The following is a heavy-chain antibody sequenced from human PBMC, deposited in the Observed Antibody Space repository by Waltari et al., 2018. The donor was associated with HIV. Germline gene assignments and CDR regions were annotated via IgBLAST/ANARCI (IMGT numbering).Heavy chain of an antibody. V-gene: IGHV3-66*01. CDR2: IYSGGST. CDR3: ARDWAHSSSWSRYYYHGMDV. D-gene: IGHD6-13*01. J-gene: IGHJ6*02. CDR1: GFTVSSNY. Sequence: EVQLVESGGGLVQPGGSLRLSCAASGFTVSSNYMSLVRQAPGKGLECVSVIYSGGSTYYADSVKGRFTISRDNSKNTLYLQMNSLRAEDTAVYYCARDWAHSSSWSRYYYHGMDVWGQGTTVTVSS.